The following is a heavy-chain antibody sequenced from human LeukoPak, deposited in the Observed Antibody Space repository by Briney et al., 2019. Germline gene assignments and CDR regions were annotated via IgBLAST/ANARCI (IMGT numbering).Heavy chain of an antibody. J-gene: IGHJ5*02. CDR2: IYTSGST. CDR3: ARHLPSVIALNWFDP. D-gene: IGHD4-11*01. CDR1: GGSISSLNYH. V-gene: IGHV4-61*02. Sequence: PSQTLSLTCTVSGGSISSLNYHWTWIRQPAGKGLELIGRIYTSGSTNYSPSFKSRVTISIDTSKNQFSLKLSPVTAADTAVYYCARHLPSVIALNWFDPWGQGTLVTVSS.